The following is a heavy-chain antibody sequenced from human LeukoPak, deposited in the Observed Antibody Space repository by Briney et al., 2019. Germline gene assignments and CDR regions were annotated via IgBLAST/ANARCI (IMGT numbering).Heavy chain of an antibody. CDR2: NSGSGDST. D-gene: IGHD6-19*01. Sequence: GGSLRLSCAASGFTFSSYAMSWVRQAPGKGLEWVSANSGSGDSTYYADSVKGRFTISRDNSKNTLYLQMNSLRAEDTAVYYCAKPCRSGLSPFDAFDIWGQGTMVTGSS. J-gene: IGHJ3*02. CDR3: AKPCRSGLSPFDAFDI. CDR1: GFTFSSYA. V-gene: IGHV3-23*01.